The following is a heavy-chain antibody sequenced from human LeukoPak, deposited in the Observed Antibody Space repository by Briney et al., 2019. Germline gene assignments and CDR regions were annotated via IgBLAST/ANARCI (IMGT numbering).Heavy chain of an antibody. CDR3: AREWYASGSGSYYRFDY. CDR1: GFTFSSYS. Sequence: GGSLSLSCAASGFTFSSYSMNWVRQAQGKGLEWFSYTGSSSSTIYYADSVKGRFTISRDNAKNSLYLQMNSLRSDDTAVYYCAREWYASGSGSYYRFDYWGQGTLVTVSS. V-gene: IGHV3-48*01. D-gene: IGHD3-10*01. CDR2: TGSSSSTI. J-gene: IGHJ4*02.